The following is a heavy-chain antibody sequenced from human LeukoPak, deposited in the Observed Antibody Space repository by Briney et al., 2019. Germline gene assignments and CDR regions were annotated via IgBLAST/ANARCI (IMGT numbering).Heavy chain of an antibody. CDR1: GFTVSSNY. J-gene: IGHJ3*02. CDR3: ARQSKYDAFDI. Sequence: GGSLRLSCAASGFTVSSNYMSWVRQAPGKGLEWVSVIYSGGSTYYADSVKGRFTISRDYSKNTLYLQMNSLRAEDTAVYYCARQSKYDAFDIWGQGTMVTVSS. V-gene: IGHV3-53*01. CDR2: IYSGGST.